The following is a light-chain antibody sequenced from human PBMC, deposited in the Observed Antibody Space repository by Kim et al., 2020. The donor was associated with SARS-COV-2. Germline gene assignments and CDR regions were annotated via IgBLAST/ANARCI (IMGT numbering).Light chain of an antibody. V-gene: IGLV3-19*01. CDR2: GRD. CDR1: SLRNYY. J-gene: IGLJ2*01. Sequence: SSELTQDPAVSVALRQTVRITCQGDSLRNYYATWYQQKPGQAPILVIYGRDNRPSGIPDRFSGSSSGNTASLTITGAQAEDEADYYCKSRDSNSKVVFGGGTKLTVL. CDR3: KSRDSNSKVV.